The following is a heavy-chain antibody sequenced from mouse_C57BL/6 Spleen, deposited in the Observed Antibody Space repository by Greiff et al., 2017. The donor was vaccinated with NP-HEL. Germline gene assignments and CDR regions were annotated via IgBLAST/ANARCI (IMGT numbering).Heavy chain of an antibody. CDR2: IDPSDSYT. V-gene: IGHV1-69*01. CDR1: GYTFTSYW. Sequence: QVQLQQPGAELVMPGASVKLSCKASGYTFTSYWMHWVKQRPGQGLEWIGEIDPSDSYTNYNQKFKGKSTLTVDKSSSTAYMQLSSLTSEDSAVYYCARGEAWFAYWGQATLVTVSA. CDR3: ARGEAWFAY. J-gene: IGHJ3*01.